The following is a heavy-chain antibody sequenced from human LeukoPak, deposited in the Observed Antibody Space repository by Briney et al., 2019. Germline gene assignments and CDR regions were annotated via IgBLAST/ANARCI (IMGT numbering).Heavy chain of an antibody. D-gene: IGHD2-2*01. CDR1: GGSISSGDYY. CDR2: IYTSGST. CDR3: AREGMPDAFDI. J-gene: IGHJ3*02. Sequence: PSQTLSLSCTVSGGSISSGDYYWSWIRQPAGKGLEWIGRIYTSGSTNYNPSLKSRVTMSVDTSKNQFSLKLSSVTAADTAVYYCAREGMPDAFDIWGQGTMVTVSS. V-gene: IGHV4-61*02.